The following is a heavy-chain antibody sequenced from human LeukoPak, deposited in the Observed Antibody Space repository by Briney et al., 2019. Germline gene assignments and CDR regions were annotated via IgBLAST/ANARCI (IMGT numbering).Heavy chain of an antibody. Sequence: PSETLSLTCTVSGGSISNYYWGWIRQPPGKGLEWIGSIYYSGSTYYNPSLKSRVTISVDTSKNQFSLKLSSVTAADTAVYYCAREGSPWDYWGQGTLVTVSS. V-gene: IGHV4-39*07. J-gene: IGHJ4*02. CDR1: GGSISNYY. CDR3: AREGSPWDY. CDR2: IYYSGST.